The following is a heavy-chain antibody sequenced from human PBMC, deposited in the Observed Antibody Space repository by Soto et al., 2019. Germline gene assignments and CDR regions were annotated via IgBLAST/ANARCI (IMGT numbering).Heavy chain of an antibody. J-gene: IGHJ5*02. V-gene: IGHV4-59*08. CDR2: IYYSGST. CDR1: GGSISSYY. D-gene: IGHD2-15*01. Sequence: QVQLQESGPGLVKPSETLSLTCTVSGGSISSYYWSWIRQPPGKGLEWIGYIYYSGSTNYNPSLKSRVTISVDTSKNQCSLKLSSVTAADTAVYYCARLPSYGGNDNWFDPWGQGTLVTVSS. CDR3: ARLPSYGGNDNWFDP.